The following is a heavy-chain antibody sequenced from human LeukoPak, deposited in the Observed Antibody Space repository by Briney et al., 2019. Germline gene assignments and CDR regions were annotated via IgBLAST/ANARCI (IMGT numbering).Heavy chain of an antibody. Sequence: SVKVSCKASGGTFSSYAISWVRQAPGQGLEWMGRIIPILVIENTAQKFQGRVTITADKSTSTAYMELSSLRSEDTAVYYCARGRTSSGYCSGGSCPGPVYCYYGMDVWGQGTTVTVSS. J-gene: IGHJ6*02. CDR3: ARGRTSSGYCSGGSCPGPVYCYYGMDV. D-gene: IGHD2-15*01. CDR2: IIPILVIE. V-gene: IGHV1-69*04. CDR1: GGTFSSYA.